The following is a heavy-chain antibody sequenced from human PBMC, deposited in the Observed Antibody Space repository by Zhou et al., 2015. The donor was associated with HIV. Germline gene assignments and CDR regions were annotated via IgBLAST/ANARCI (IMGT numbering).Heavy chain of an antibody. CDR2: IWYDGSNK. J-gene: IGHJ4*02. Sequence: QVQLVESGGGVVQPGRSLRLSCAASGFTFRSYGMHWVRQAPGKGLEWVAVIWYDGSNKYFADSVKGRFTISRDNSKNTLYLQMNSLRADDTAVYYCARDGYCTSTSCPKALDYWGQGTLVTVSS. D-gene: IGHD2-2*03. CDR1: GFTFRSYG. V-gene: IGHV3-33*01. CDR3: ARDGYCTSTSCPKALDY.